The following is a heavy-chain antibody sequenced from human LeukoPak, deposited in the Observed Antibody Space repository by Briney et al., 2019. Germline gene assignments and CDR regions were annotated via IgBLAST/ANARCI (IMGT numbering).Heavy chain of an antibody. CDR3: ARDGAAAAGPNNWFDP. CDR1: GFTFSSYG. D-gene: IGHD6-13*01. V-gene: IGHV3-33*01. J-gene: IGHJ5*02. CDR2: IWYDGSNK. Sequence: PGRSLRLSCAASGFTFSSYGMHWVRQAPGEGLEWVAGIWYDGSNKNYGESAKGRFTISRDNSKNTLYLQMNSLRAEDTAVYYCARDGAAAAGPNNWFDPWGQGTLVTVSS.